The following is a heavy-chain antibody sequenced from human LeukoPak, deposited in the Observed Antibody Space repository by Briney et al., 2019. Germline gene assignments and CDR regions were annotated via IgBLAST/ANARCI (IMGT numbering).Heavy chain of an antibody. J-gene: IGHJ3*02. CDR2: MNPNSGNT. CDR1: GYTFTNYD. Sequence: ASVKVSCKASGYTFTNYDINWVRQATGQGLEWMGWMNPNSGNTGYAQKFQGRVTITRNTSISTAYMELSSLRSEDTAVYYCARAGSAAAFDIWGQGTMVTVSS. D-gene: IGHD3-10*01. V-gene: IGHV1-8*03. CDR3: ARAGSAAAFDI.